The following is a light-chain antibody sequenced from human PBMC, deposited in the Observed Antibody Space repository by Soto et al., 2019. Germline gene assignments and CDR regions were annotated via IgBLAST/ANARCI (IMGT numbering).Light chain of an antibody. J-gene: IGLJ1*01. CDR3: SGYTTSNTHA. CDR2: DVY. Sequence: QSVLTQPASVSGSPGQSITISCTGTSSDVGAYNYVSWYQQHPGKVPKLMIYDVYSRPSGVSNRFSGSKSGNTASLTISGLQAEDVADYCCSGYTTSNTHAFGGGTRFTGL. V-gene: IGLV2-14*01. CDR1: SSDVGAYNY.